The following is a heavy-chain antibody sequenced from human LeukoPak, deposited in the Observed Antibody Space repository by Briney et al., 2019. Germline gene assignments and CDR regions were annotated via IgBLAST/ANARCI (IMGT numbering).Heavy chain of an antibody. Sequence: LQTLSLTCTVSGGSISSGGYYWSWIRQHPGKGLEWIGYIYYSGSTYYNPSLKSRVTISVDTSKNQFSLKLSSVTAADTAVYYCARGRIAKIVVVHSFSYGMDVWGQGTTVTVSS. D-gene: IGHD3-22*01. J-gene: IGHJ6*02. CDR1: GGSISSGGYY. CDR2: IYYSGST. V-gene: IGHV4-31*03. CDR3: ARGRIAKIVVVHSFSYGMDV.